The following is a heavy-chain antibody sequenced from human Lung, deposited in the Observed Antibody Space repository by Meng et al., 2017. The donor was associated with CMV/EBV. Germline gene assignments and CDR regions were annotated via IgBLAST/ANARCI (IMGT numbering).Heavy chain of an antibody. CDR2: IYYSGST. D-gene: IGHD3-10*01. CDR1: GGSISSGGYY. CDR3: ASKPDYYGSGSYYYYGMDV. V-gene: IGHV4-31*03. Sequence: SETLSLTCTVSGGSISSGGYYWSWIRQHPGKGLEWIGYIYYSGSTYYSPSLKSRVTISVDTSKNQFSLKLSSVTAADTAVYYCASKPDYYGSGSYYYYGMDVWDQGTTVTVSS. J-gene: IGHJ6*02.